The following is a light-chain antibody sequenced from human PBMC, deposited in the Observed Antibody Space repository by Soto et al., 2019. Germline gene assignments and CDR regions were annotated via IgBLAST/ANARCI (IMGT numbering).Light chain of an antibody. CDR3: CSFAGSSTVV. J-gene: IGLJ2*01. Sequence: SALTQPASVSGSPGQSITISCTGTSSDVGSYNLVSWYQQHPTKAPKLLIFEGSKRPSGVSNRFSGSKSGNTASLTISGLQAVDEADYYCCSFAGSSTVVFGGGTKVTVL. V-gene: IGLV2-23*01. CDR1: SSDVGSYNL. CDR2: EGS.